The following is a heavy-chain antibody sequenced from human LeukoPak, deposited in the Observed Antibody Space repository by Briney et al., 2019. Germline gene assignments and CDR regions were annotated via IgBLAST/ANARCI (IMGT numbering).Heavy chain of an antibody. CDR2: IIPIFGTA. D-gene: IGHD3-10*01. Sequence: GASVRVSCKASGGTFTSYAISWVRQAPGQGREWMGGIIPIFGTANYAQKFQGRVTITTDESTSTAYMELSSLRSEDTAVYYCARRGSDNRGYYYMDVWGKGTTVTVSS. CDR3: ARRGSDNRGYYYMDV. V-gene: IGHV1-69*05. J-gene: IGHJ6*03. CDR1: GGTFTSYA.